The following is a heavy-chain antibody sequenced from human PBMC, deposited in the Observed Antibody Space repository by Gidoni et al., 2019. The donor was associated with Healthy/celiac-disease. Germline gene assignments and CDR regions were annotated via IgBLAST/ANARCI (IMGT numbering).Heavy chain of an antibody. CDR3: ASHYYDSSGYRDY. V-gene: IGHV3-30-3*01. J-gene: IGHJ4*02. CDR1: GFTFRSYA. CDR2: ISYDGSNK. Sequence: QVQLVESGGGVVQPGRSLRLSGAASGFTFRSYAMHWVRQAPGKGLEWVAVISYDGSNKYYADSVKGRFTISRDNSKNTLYLQMNSLRAEDTAVYYCASHYYDSSGYRDYWGQGTLVTVSS. D-gene: IGHD3-22*01.